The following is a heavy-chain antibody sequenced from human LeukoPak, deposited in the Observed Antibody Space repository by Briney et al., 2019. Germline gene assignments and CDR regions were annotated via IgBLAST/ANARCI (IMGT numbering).Heavy chain of an antibody. D-gene: IGHD3-22*01. Sequence: HGESLKISWKGSGYTFTGYWIGWVRQMPGKGLEWMGIIYPGDSDTRYSPSFQGQVTISADKSISTAYLQWTSLKASDTAMYYCARARDSRLFDYWGQGTLVTVSS. CDR1: GYTFTGYW. J-gene: IGHJ4*02. CDR2: IYPGDSDT. V-gene: IGHV5-51*01. CDR3: ARARDSRLFDY.